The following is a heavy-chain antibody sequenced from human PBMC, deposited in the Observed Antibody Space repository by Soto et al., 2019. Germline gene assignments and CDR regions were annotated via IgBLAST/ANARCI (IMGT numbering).Heavy chain of an antibody. V-gene: IGHV3-23*01. CDR1: GFTFSNYA. CDR3: AKEGSPPFFQH. D-gene: IGHD3-10*01. CDR2: ISGGGGQT. J-gene: IGHJ4*02. Sequence: GGSLRLSCAASGFTFSNYAMSWVRQAPGKGPEWVSAISGGGGQTYYLESVKGRFTISRDNSKNTVSLLLNSLRADDTAVYYCAKEGSPPFFQHWGQGTLITVSS.